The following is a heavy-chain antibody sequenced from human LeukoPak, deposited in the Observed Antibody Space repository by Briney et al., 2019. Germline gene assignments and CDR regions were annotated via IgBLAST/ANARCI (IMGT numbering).Heavy chain of an antibody. J-gene: IGHJ5*02. CDR2: INPNSGGT. CDR1: GYTFTGYY. CDR3: ARDPAPYSSSWDVWFDP. D-gene: IGHD6-13*01. Sequence: GASVKVSCKASGYTFTGYYMHWVRQAPGQGLEWMGWINPNSGGTNYAQKFQGRVTMTRDTSISTAYMELSRLRSDDTAVYYCARDPAPYSSSWDVWFDPWGQGTLVTVSS. V-gene: IGHV1-2*02.